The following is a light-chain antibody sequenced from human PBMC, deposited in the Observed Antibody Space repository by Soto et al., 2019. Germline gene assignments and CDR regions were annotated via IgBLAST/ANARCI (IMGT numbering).Light chain of an antibody. J-gene: IGLJ1*01. CDR3: GTWDSSLIANYV. Sequence: QSVLTQPPSVSAAPGQKVTISCSGSSSNIGNNYVSWYQQLPGTAPKLLIYENNKRPSGIPDRFSGSKSGTSATLGITGLQTGDEAYYYCGTWDSSLIANYVFGTGTNVTVL. CDR1: SSNIGNNY. CDR2: ENN. V-gene: IGLV1-51*02.